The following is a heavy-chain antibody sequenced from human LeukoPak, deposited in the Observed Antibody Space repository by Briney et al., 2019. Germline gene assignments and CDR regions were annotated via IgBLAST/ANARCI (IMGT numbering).Heavy chain of an antibody. CDR3: ARDSPGSYRFDP. Sequence: SVKVSFTASGGTFSSYAISWVRQAPGQGLEWMGRIIPILGIANYAQKFQGRVTITADKSTSTAYMELSSLRSEDTAVYYCARDSPGSYRFDPWGQGTLVTVSS. J-gene: IGHJ5*02. CDR1: GGTFSSYA. V-gene: IGHV1-69*04. D-gene: IGHD3-10*01. CDR2: IIPILGIA.